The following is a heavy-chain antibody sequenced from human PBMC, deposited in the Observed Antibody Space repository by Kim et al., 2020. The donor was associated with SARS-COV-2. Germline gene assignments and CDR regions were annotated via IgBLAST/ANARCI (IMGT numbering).Heavy chain of an antibody. CDR3: ARSLRSSSWYYAFDI. D-gene: IGHD6-13*01. Sequence: SETLSLTCTVSGGSISSSSYYWGWIRQPPGKGLEWIGSIYYSGSTYYNPSLKSRVTISVDTSKNQFSLKLSSVTAADTAVYYCARSLRSSSWYYAFDIWGQGTMVTVSS. CDR2: IYYSGST. V-gene: IGHV4-39*01. J-gene: IGHJ3*02. CDR1: GGSISSSSYY.